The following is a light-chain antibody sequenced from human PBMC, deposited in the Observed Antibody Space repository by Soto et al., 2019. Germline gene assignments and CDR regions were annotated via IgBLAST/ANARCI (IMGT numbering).Light chain of an antibody. CDR2: DAS. J-gene: IGKJ2*01. V-gene: IGKV1-5*01. CDR1: QSISKS. Sequence: DIQMTQSPSTLSASVADRVTITCRASQSISKSLAWYQQKPGQAPNLLVYDASSLQSGVPSRFSGSGSGTEFTITITSLQPDDFATYYCQQYTAYPYTFGQGTKLEIK. CDR3: QQYTAYPYT.